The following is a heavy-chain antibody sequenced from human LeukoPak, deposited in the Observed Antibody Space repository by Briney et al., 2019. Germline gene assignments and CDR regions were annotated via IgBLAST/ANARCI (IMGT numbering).Heavy chain of an antibody. CDR3: AKSSGSWEGFDY. D-gene: IGHD1-26*01. V-gene: IGHV4-61*02. Sequence: SQTLSLTCTVSGGSLSSGSYYWSWIRQPAGKGLGWIGRIYTSGSTNYNPSLKSRVTISVDTSKNQFSLKLSSVTAADTAVYYCAKSSGSWEGFDYWGQGTLVTASS. CDR2: IYTSGST. CDR1: GGSLSSGSYY. J-gene: IGHJ4*02.